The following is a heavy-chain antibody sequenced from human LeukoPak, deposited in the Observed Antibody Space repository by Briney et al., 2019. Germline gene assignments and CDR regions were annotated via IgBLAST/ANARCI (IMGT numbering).Heavy chain of an antibody. V-gene: IGHV1-69*13. D-gene: IGHD2-21*02. J-gene: IGHJ5*02. CDR2: IIPIFGTA. CDR1: GGTFSSYA. Sequence: ASVKVSCKASGGTFSSYAISWGRQAPGQGLEWMGGIIPIFGTANYAQKFQGRVTITADESTSTAYMELSSLRSEDTAMYYCARVKPAYCGGDCYWYNWFDPWGQGTLVTVSS. CDR3: ARVKPAYCGGDCYWYNWFDP.